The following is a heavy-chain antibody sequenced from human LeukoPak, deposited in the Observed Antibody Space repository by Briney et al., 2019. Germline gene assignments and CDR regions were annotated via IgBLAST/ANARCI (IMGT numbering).Heavy chain of an antibody. CDR3: AKGDYYYGSGSYLPLPSDY. J-gene: IGHJ4*02. CDR2: IYTSGST. CDR1: GGSISSYY. Sequence: PSETLSLTCTVSGGSISSYYWGWIRQPAGKGLEWIGRIYTSGSTNYNPSLKSRVTMSVDTSKNQFSLKLSSVTAADTAVYYCAKGDYYYGSGSYLPLPSDYWGQGTLVTVSS. V-gene: IGHV4-4*07. D-gene: IGHD3-10*01.